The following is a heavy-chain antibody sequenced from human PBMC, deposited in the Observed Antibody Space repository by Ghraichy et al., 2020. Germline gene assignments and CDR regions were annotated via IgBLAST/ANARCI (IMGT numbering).Heavy chain of an antibody. Sequence: GGSLRLSCAASFFTFSSSEMNWVRQAPGKCLEWVSYISSSGSTIYYAYSVKGRFTISRDNAKNSLYLQMNSLRAEDTAVYYCARKDVYYYYYGMDVWGQGNKVTVYS. V-gene: IGHV3-48*03. CDR1: FFTFSSSE. J-gene: IGHJ6*02. CDR2: ISSSGSTI. CDR3: ARKDVYYYYYGMDV.